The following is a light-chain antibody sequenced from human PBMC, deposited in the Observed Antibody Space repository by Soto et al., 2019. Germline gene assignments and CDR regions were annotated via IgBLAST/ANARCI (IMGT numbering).Light chain of an antibody. CDR2: GAS. CDR3: QQYGSSPPTT. J-gene: IGKJ5*01. Sequence: EIVLTQSPGTLSLSPGERATLCCRASQSISSIYLAWYQQKPGQAPRLLIYGASSRAIGIPDRFSGSGSGTDFTLTISRLEPEDFAVYYCQQYGSSPPTTFGQGTRLEIK. V-gene: IGKV3-20*01. CDR1: QSISSIY.